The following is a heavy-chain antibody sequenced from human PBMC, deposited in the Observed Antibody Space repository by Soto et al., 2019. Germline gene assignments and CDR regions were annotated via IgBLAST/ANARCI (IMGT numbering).Heavy chain of an antibody. CDR1: GFTFSNYG. Sequence: QVQLVESGGGVVQPGRSLRLSCAASGFTFSNYGMHWVRQAPGKGLEWVAVISFEGSNQYYGDSVKGRFTISRDNAKKTLYLQMNSLRTEETGVYYCVKDLTDYNYEYKFDSWGQGSLVTVSS. J-gene: IGHJ4*02. CDR2: ISFEGSNQ. CDR3: VKDLTDYNYEYKFDS. D-gene: IGHD3-16*01. V-gene: IGHV3-30*18.